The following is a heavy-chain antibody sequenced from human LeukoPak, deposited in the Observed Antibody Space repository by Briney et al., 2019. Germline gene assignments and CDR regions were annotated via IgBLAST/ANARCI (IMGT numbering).Heavy chain of an antibody. CDR2: INPNSGGT. CDR3: ARVEGYCSSASCYTIVHAFDI. Sequence: ASVKVSCKASGYTFTGYYMHWVRQAPGQGLEWMGWINPNSGGTNYAQKFQGGVTMTRDTSISTAYMELSRLRSDDTAVYYCARVEGYCSSASCYTIVHAFDIWGQGTMVTVSS. V-gene: IGHV1-2*02. D-gene: IGHD2-2*02. CDR1: GYTFTGYY. J-gene: IGHJ3*02.